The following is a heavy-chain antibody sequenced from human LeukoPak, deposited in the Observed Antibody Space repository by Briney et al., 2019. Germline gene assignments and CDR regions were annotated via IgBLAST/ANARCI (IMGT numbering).Heavy chain of an antibody. CDR3: AREDSDYYDSSPSWFDP. J-gene: IGHJ5*02. V-gene: IGHV1-18*01. CDR2: ISAYNGNT. D-gene: IGHD3-22*01. Sequence: GASVKVSCKASGYTFTSYGISWVRQAPGQGLEWMGWISAYNGNTNYAQKLQGRVTMTTDTSTSTAYMELRSLRSDDTAVYYCAREDSDYYDSSPSWFDPWGQGTLVTASS. CDR1: GYTFTSYG.